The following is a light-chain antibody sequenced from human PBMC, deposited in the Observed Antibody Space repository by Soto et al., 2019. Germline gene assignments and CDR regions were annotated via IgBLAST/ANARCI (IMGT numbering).Light chain of an antibody. CDR1: HGISNY. CDR3: QQYNSAPYT. V-gene: IGKV1-27*01. Sequence: DIQMTQSPSSLSASVGDRVTITCRASHGISNYLAWYQQKPGKVPKLLIYDASTLQPGVPSRFSGSGSGTDFTLTISSLQPEDVATYYCQQYNSAPYTFGQGTRLEIK. CDR2: DAS. J-gene: IGKJ2*01.